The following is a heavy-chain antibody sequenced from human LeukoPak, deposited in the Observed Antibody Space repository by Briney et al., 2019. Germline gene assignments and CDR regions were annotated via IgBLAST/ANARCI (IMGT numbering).Heavy chain of an antibody. D-gene: IGHD5-24*01. Sequence: GGSLRLSCAASGFTFSTYAMTWVRQAPGKGLEWVSTISGSGGNTYYADSVKGRFTISRDSSKNTLSLQMNSLRAEDTAVYYCAKVDGTVYFDYWGQGTLVTVSS. CDR1: GFTFSTYA. CDR3: AKVDGTVYFDY. V-gene: IGHV3-23*01. J-gene: IGHJ4*02. CDR2: ISGSGGNT.